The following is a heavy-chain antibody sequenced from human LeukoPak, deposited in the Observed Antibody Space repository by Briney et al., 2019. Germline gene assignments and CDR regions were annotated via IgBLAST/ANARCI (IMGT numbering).Heavy chain of an antibody. J-gene: IGHJ4*02. Sequence: SETLSLTCAVYGGSFSGYYWSWIRQPPGKGLEWIGEINHSGSTNYNPSLKSRVTVSVDTSKNQFSLKMRSVTAADTAVYYCARARGTAAIDYWGQGTLVTVSS. D-gene: IGHD6-25*01. CDR3: ARARGTAAIDY. CDR2: INHSGST. CDR1: GGSFSGYY. V-gene: IGHV4-34*01.